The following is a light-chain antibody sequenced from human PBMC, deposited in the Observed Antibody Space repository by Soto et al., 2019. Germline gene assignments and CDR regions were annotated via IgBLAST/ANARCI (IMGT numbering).Light chain of an antibody. J-gene: IGKJ1*01. CDR1: QSIYSN. CDR2: GTS. CDR3: QQYNSWPQT. Sequence: TQSPATMSVSPCDRATLSCRTSQSIYSNLAWYYQRPGQSPRLLIYGTSTRATGIPARFSGSGSGTEFTLTISSLQAEDFAVYYCQQYNSWPQTFGQGTKVDIK. V-gene: IGKV3-15*01.